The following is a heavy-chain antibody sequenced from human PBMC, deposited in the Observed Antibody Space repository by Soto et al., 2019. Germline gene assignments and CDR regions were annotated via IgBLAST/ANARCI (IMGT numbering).Heavy chain of an antibody. CDR2: IYHSETT. CDR3: ARYRDYGDYGYFDS. D-gene: IGHD4-17*01. Sequence: QVQLQESGPGPVKPSETLSLTCTVSGSSVSGGIYYWTWIRQPPGKGLEWIGYIYHSETTNYNASLRSRVTISVDTSKNQFSLRLTSVTAADTAVYYCARYRDYGDYGYFDSWGQGTLVTVSS. J-gene: IGHJ4*02. CDR1: GSSVSGGIYY. V-gene: IGHV4-61*01.